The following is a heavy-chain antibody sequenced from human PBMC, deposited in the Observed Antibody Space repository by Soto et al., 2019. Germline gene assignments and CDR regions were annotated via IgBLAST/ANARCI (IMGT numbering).Heavy chain of an antibody. Sequence: EVQLVESGGGLIQPGGSLRLSCAASGFTVSSNYMSWVRQAPGKGLEWVSVIYSGGSTYYEDSLKGRFTISTDNTNNTRSLQMNSLGAEDTAVYYCARSGVAGLPKQRYSLDAFDIWGQGTMVTVSS. CDR1: GFTVSSNY. CDR3: ARSGVAGLPKQRYSLDAFDI. CDR2: IYSGGST. V-gene: IGHV3-53*01. D-gene: IGHD6-19*01. J-gene: IGHJ3*02.